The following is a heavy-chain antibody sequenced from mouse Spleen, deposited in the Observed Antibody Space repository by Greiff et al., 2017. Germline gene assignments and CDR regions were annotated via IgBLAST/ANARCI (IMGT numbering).Heavy chain of an antibody. D-gene: IGHD3-3*01. Sequence: EVKLVESGGGLVKPGGSLKLSCAASGFTFSDYYMYWVRQTPEKRLEWVATISDGGSYTYYPDSVKGRFTISRDNAKNNLYLQMSSLKSEDTAMYYCARDRGTGFAYWGQGTLVTVSA. CDR2: ISDGGSYT. CDR3: ARDRGTGFAY. J-gene: IGHJ3*01. V-gene: IGHV5-4*02. CDR1: GFTFSDYY.